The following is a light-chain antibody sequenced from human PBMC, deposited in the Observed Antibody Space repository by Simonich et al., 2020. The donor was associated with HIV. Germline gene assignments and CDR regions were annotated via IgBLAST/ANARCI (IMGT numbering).Light chain of an antibody. Sequence: DIVMTQSPDSLAVSLGERATINCKSSQSVLYSSNNTNYLAWYQQKPGQPPKLLIYWASIRESGVPDRIRGSGSGTDFTRTISSLQAEDVAVYYCQQYYSSPWTFGQGTKVEIK. CDR1: QSVLYSSNNTNY. J-gene: IGKJ1*01. V-gene: IGKV4-1*01. CDR3: QQYYSSPWT. CDR2: WAS.